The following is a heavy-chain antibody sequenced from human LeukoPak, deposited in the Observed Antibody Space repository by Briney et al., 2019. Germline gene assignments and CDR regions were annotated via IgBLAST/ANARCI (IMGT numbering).Heavy chain of an antibody. V-gene: IGHV1-18*01. CDR3: ARRNTIMVAGLDY. CDR1: GYTFTSYG. J-gene: IGHJ4*02. CDR2: ISAYNGNT. D-gene: IGHD5-24*01. Sequence: ASVKVSCKASGYTFTSYGISWVRQAPGQGLEWMGWISAYNGNTNYAQKFQGRVTMTRNTSISTAFMELSSLRSEDTAVYYCARRNTIMVAGLDYWGQGTLVTVSS.